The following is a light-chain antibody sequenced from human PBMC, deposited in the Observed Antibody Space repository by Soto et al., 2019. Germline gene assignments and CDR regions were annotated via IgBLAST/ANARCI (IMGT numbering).Light chain of an antibody. J-gene: IGKJ5*01. V-gene: IGKV2-30*01. Sequence: DVVMTQSPLSLPVSLGQPASISCRSAQSLVSSDGYTYVNGFQQRPGQSPRRLIYKVSKRDSGVPDRFSGSGSGTEFTLEISRVEAEDGGVYYCMQGTHSITCGQGTRLEIK. CDR1: QSLVSSDGYTY. CDR2: KVS. CDR3: MQGTHSIT.